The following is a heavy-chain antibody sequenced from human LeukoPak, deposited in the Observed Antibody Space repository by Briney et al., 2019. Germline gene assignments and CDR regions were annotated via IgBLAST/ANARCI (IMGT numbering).Heavy chain of an antibody. J-gene: IGHJ5*02. Sequence: GGSLRLSCAASGFTFSSYWMQWVRQAPGKGLEWVSYISSSSSYTNYADSVKGRFTISRDNAKNSLYLQMNSLRAEDTAVYYCARVLRMTTVTTGWFDPWGQGTLVTVSS. CDR2: ISSSSSYT. D-gene: IGHD4-17*01. CDR1: GFTFSSYW. CDR3: ARVLRMTTVTTGWFDP. V-gene: IGHV3-11*05.